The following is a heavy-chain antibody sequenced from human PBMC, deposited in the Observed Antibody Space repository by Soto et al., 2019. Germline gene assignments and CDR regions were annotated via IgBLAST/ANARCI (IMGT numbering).Heavy chain of an antibody. J-gene: IGHJ6*02. V-gene: IGHV3-33*01. Sequence: QVQLVESGGGVVQPGRSLRLSCAASGFTFSNYGMYWVRQAPGKGLEWVAVIWYDGSNEYYADSVKGRFTISRDNSKNTLYLRMNSLRAEDTAVYYCARVQGRWYGSGSYQGMDVWGQGTTVTVSS. CDR2: IWYDGSNE. CDR3: ARVQGRWYGSGSYQGMDV. CDR1: GFTFSNYG. D-gene: IGHD3-10*01.